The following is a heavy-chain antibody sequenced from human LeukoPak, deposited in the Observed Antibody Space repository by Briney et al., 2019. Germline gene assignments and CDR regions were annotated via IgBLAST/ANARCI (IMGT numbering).Heavy chain of an antibody. V-gene: IGHV3-15*01. D-gene: IGHD3-10*01. CDR1: GGSISSYY. Sequence: PSETLSLTCTVSGGSISSYYWSWIRQPPGKGLEWVGRIKSKTDGGTTDYAAPVKGRFTISRDDSKNTLYLQMNSLKTEDTAVYYCTTDYYGSGSYYLPGYWGQGTLVSVSS. CDR2: IKSKTDGGTT. J-gene: IGHJ4*02. CDR3: TTDYYGSGSYYLPGY.